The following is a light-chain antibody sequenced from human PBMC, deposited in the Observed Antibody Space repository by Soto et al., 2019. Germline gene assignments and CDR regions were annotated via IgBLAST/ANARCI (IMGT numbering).Light chain of an antibody. CDR2: KAS. Sequence: DIQMTQSPSTLSGSVGDRVTITCRASQTISSWLAWYQQKPGKAPKLLIYKASTLKSGVPSGFSGSGSGTEFTFTISSLQPDDFATYYCQHYNSYSEAFGQGTKVDIK. CDR3: QHYNSYSEA. J-gene: IGKJ1*01. V-gene: IGKV1-5*03. CDR1: QTISSW.